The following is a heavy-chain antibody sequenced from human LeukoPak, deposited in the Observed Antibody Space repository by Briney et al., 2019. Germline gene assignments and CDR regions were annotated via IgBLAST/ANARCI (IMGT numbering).Heavy chain of an antibody. D-gene: IGHD4-23*01. Sequence: GGSLRLSCTASGFTFGDYAMSWVRQAPGKGLEWVSAISGSGGSTYYADSVKGRFTISRDNSKNTLYLQMNSLRAEDTAVYYCAKVGGNYLIHYFDYWGQGTLVTVSS. J-gene: IGHJ4*02. CDR2: ISGSGGST. CDR1: GFTFGDYA. V-gene: IGHV3-23*01. CDR3: AKVGGNYLIHYFDY.